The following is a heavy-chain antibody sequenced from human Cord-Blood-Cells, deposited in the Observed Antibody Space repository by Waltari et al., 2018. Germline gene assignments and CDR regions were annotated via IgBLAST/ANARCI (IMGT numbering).Heavy chain of an antibody. CDR2: IKSKTDGGTT. Sequence: EVQLVESGGCLVKPGGSLRLSCAASGFTSSNAWMSWGRPAPGRGLGWVGGIKSKTDGGTTDYAAPVKGRFTISRDDSKNTLYLQMNSLKTEDTAVYYCTTHRKITMVRGVIIDLDYWGQGTLVTVSS. CDR1: GFTSSNAW. CDR3: TTHRKITMVRGVIIDLDY. D-gene: IGHD3-10*01. V-gene: IGHV3-15*01. J-gene: IGHJ4*02.